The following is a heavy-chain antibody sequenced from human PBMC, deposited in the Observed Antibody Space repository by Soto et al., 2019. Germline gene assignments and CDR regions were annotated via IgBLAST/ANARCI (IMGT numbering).Heavy chain of an antibody. J-gene: IGHJ4*02. CDR2: IIPILGIA. CDR3: ARAVSNHAFDY. D-gene: IGHD4-4*01. CDR1: GGTFSSYT. V-gene: IGHV1-69*02. Sequence: QVQLVQSGAEVKMPGSSVKVSCKASGGTFSSYTISWVRQAPGQGLEWMGRIIPILGIANYAQKFQGRVTITADKSTSTAYMELSSLRSEDTAVYYCARAVSNHAFDYWGQGTLVTVSS.